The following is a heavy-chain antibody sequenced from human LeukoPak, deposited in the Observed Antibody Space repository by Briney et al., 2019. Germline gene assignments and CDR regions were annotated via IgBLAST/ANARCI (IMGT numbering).Heavy chain of an antibody. J-gene: IGHJ5*02. CDR1: GFTFSSYW. D-gene: IGHD2-2*01. Sequence: GGSLRLSCAASGFTFSSYWMHWVRQAPGKGLVGVSSINRDGSSTSYADSVKGRFTIPRDNAKNTLYLQMNSLRAEVTAVYYCARGVGYCSSTSCYWWFDPWGQGTLVTVSS. CDR3: ARGVGYCSSTSCYWWFDP. CDR2: INRDGSST. V-gene: IGHV3-74*01.